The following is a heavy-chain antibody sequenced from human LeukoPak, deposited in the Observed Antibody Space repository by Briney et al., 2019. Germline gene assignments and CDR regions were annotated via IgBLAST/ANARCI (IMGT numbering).Heavy chain of an antibody. V-gene: IGHV1-18*01. CDR1: GYTFTSYC. CDR3: ATVSDWQGEWLSNRKWFDP. Sequence: SVTVSCKASGYTFTSYCMSWVRQAPGQGLEWMGWISAYNGNTNYAQKLQGRLTIRTNTPTSTAYMGLRSLRSDDTAVYYCATVSDWQGEWLSNRKWFDPWGQGTLVTVSS. D-gene: IGHD3-3*01. J-gene: IGHJ5*02. CDR2: ISAYNGNT.